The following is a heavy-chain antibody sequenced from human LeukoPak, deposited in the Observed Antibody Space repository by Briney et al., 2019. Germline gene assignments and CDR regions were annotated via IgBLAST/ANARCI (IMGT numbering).Heavy chain of an antibody. Sequence: GGSLRLSCAASGFTFSSDAMSWVRQAPGKGLEWVSAISGSGGSTYYADSVKGRFTISRDNSKNTLYLQMNSLRAEDTAVYYCAKATYSSGWSPPDYWGQGTLVTVSS. V-gene: IGHV3-23*01. CDR1: GFTFSSDA. CDR2: ISGSGGST. D-gene: IGHD6-19*01. CDR3: AKATYSSGWSPPDY. J-gene: IGHJ4*02.